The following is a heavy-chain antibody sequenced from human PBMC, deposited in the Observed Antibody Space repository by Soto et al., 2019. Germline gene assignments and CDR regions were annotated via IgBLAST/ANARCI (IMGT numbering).Heavy chain of an antibody. CDR3: ATRMYSTSWYYFVS. CDR2: IGGGSGST. Sequence: EVQLLESGGGFVQPGGSMRLSCAASGVTFTNYALSWVRQAPVKGLEWVSTIGGGSGSTSYADSVKGRFSISRENSKNTLYLQMSSLRAEDTALYYCATRMYSTSWYYFVSWGQGTLVTVSS. J-gene: IGHJ4*02. CDR1: GVTFTNYA. D-gene: IGHD6-13*01. V-gene: IGHV3-23*01.